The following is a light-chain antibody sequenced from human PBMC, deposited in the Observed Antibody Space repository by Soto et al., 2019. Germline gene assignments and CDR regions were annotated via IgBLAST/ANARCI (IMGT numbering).Light chain of an antibody. CDR3: SSYGGSNNVV. Sequence: QSALTQPPSASGSPGQSVTISCTGTSSDVGGYNYVSWYQQHPGKAPKLIIYDVAKRPSGVPDRFSGSKSGNTASLTVSGLQAEDEADYYCSSYGGSNNVVFGGGTKLTVL. J-gene: IGLJ2*01. CDR1: SSDVGGYNY. V-gene: IGLV2-8*01. CDR2: DVA.